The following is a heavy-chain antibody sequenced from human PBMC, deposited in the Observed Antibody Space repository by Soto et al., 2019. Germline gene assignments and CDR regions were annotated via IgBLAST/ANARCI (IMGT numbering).Heavy chain of an antibody. Sequence: QVQLVQSGTEVKKPGASVKVSCKASGYTFNSYDINWVRQATGQGLEWMGWMNPNSGNTHYAQKFQGRITMTRSTXIXIAYMELSSLRSDDTAVYYCARGGIPAAGTGPKLGFWGQGTLVIVSS. V-gene: IGHV1-8*01. J-gene: IGHJ4*02. CDR3: ARGGIPAAGTGPKLGF. CDR1: GYTFNSYD. CDR2: MNPNSGNT. D-gene: IGHD6-13*01.